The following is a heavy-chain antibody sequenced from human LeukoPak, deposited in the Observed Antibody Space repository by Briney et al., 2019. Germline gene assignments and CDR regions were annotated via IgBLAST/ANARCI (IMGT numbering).Heavy chain of an antibody. Sequence: KTSETLSLTCTVSGGSISSYYWSWIRQPPGKGLEWIGYIYYSGSTNYNPSLKSRVTISVDTSKNQFSLKLSSVTAADTAVYYCARGSIAVAGGLIDYWGQGTLVTVSS. CDR3: ARGSIAVAGGLIDY. J-gene: IGHJ4*02. CDR1: GGSISSYY. D-gene: IGHD6-19*01. CDR2: IYYSGST. V-gene: IGHV4-59*01.